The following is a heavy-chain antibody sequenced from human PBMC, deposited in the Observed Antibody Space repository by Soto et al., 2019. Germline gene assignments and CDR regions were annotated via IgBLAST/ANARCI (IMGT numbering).Heavy chain of an antibody. CDR3: ARGLAAAAGGNYYYYGMDV. D-gene: IGHD6-13*01. CDR2: IIPIFGTA. CDR1: GGTFSSYA. Sequence: SVKVSCKASGGTFSSYAISWVRQAPGQGLEWMGGIIPIFGTANYAQKFQGRVTITADESTSTAYMELSSLRSEDTAVYYCARGLAAAAGGNYYYYGMDVWGQGTTVTVSS. V-gene: IGHV1-69*13. J-gene: IGHJ6*02.